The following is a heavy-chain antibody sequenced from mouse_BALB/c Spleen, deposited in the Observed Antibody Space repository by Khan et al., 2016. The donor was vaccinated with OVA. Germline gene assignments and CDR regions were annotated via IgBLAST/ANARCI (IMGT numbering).Heavy chain of an antibody. CDR1: GFNIRDTY. V-gene: IGHV14-3*02. CDR3: ARGGYDGFAN. J-gene: IGHJ3*01. CDR2: IDPANGNI. Sequence: VQLKQSGAALVKPGASVKLSCTASGFNIRDTYMHWVKQRPEQGLEWIGRIDPANGNIKNDPKFQGKATITSDTFSNTAYLQLISLTSEDTAVYYCARGGYDGFANWGQGTRGTVSA. D-gene: IGHD2-14*01.